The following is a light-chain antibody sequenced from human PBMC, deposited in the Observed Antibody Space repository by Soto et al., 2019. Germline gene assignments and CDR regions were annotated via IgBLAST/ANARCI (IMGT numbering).Light chain of an antibody. J-gene: IGLJ2*01. CDR1: TGAVTSGHY. CDR2: DIS. CDR3: LLAYSGDREV. V-gene: IGLV7-46*01. Sequence: QTVVTQEPSLTVSPGGTVTLTCGSSTGAVTSGHYPYWFQQKPGQAPRTLIYDISNKHSWTPARFSGSLLGGKAALTLSGPQPQDEADYYCLLAYSGDREVFGGGTKLTVL.